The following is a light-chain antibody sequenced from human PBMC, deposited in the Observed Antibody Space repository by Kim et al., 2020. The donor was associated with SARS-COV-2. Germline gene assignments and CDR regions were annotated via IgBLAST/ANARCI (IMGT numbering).Light chain of an antibody. CDR1: KLGDKY. V-gene: IGLV3-1*01. CDR3: QAWDNNTWV. Sequence: SYELTQPPSVSVSPGQTASITCSGDKLGDKYACWYQQKPGQSPVLVTYQDSKRPSGIPERFSGSNSGNTATLTISGTQAMDEADYYCQAWDNNTWVFGGGTQLTVL. CDR2: QDS. J-gene: IGLJ3*02.